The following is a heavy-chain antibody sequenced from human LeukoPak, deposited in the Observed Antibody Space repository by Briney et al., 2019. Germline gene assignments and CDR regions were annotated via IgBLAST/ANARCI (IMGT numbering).Heavy chain of an antibody. CDR2: ISAYNGYT. CDR3: VREVTMVRGVITFYHYNGMDV. CDR1: GYTFNSYG. Sequence: ASVKVSCKASGYTFNSYGISWVRQAPGQGLEWMGWISAYNGYTNYAQKFQGRVTMTTDASTSTAYMDLRGLRSDDTAVYYCVREVTMVRGVITFYHYNGMDVWGQGTAVTVSS. D-gene: IGHD3-10*01. V-gene: IGHV1-18*01. J-gene: IGHJ6*02.